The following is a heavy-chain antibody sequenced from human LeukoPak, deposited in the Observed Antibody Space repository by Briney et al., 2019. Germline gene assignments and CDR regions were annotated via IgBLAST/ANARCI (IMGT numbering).Heavy chain of an antibody. CDR1: GFTFSSYS. D-gene: IGHD3-22*01. CDR3: AGTASSGSLLDY. Sequence: PGGSLRLSCAASGFTFSSYSMNWVRQAPGKGLEWVSYTSSYSSAIYYADSVKGRFTISRDNAKTSLYLQMNSLRAEDTAVYYCAGTASSGSLLDYWGQGTLVTVSS. J-gene: IGHJ4*02. V-gene: IGHV3-48*01. CDR2: TSSYSSAI.